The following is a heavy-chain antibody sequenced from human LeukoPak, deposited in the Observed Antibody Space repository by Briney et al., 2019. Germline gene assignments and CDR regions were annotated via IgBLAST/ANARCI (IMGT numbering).Heavy chain of an antibody. Sequence: ASVKVSCKASGYTFTSHGISWVRQAPGQGLEWMGWISAYNGNTNYAQKLQGRVTMTTDTSTSTAYMELRSLRSDDTAVYCCARGVNYDILTGYYHFDYWGQGTLVTVSS. V-gene: IGHV1-18*01. CDR3: ARGVNYDILTGYYHFDY. CDR2: ISAYNGNT. CDR1: GYTFTSHG. J-gene: IGHJ4*02. D-gene: IGHD3-9*01.